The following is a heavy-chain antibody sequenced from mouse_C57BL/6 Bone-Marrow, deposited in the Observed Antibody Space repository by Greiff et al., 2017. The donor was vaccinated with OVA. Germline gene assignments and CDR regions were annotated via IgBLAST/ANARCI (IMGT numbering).Heavy chain of an antibody. J-gene: IGHJ3*01. CDR2: ISDGGSYT. CDR1: GFTFSSYA. D-gene: IGHD1-1*01. Sequence: EVKLVESGGGLVKPGGSLKLSCAASGFTFSSYAMSWVRQTPEKRLEWVATISDGGSYTYYPDNVKGRFTISRDNAKNNLYLQMIHLKSEDTAMYYCARLDYYGPWFAYWGQGTLVTVSA. V-gene: IGHV5-4*03. CDR3: ARLDYYGPWFAY.